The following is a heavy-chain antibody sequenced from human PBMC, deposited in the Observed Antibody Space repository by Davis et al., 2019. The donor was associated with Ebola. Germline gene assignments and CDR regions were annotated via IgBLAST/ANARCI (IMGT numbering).Heavy chain of an antibody. J-gene: IGHJ4*02. D-gene: IGHD2-15*01. Sequence: GESLKTSCAASGFVLSSYVMSWVRRAPGKGLEWVSTLGLSADTYYADSVKGRFTISRDNSKNMVYLQMSRLRPEDTAVYYCAKDRKYSIFDTWGQGTLVTVSS. CDR2: LGLSADT. CDR1: GFVLSSYV. V-gene: IGHV3-23*01. CDR3: AKDRKYSIFDT.